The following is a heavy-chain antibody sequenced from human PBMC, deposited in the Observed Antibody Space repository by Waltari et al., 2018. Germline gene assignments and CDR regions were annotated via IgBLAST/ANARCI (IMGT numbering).Heavy chain of an antibody. J-gene: IGHJ4*02. Sequence: EVHLVESGGGLVQPGGSLRLSCAASGFTFSTYWMTWVRQAPGKGLGWLANKKGYGSQKNYVDSVKGRFTSSRDTANNSLYVQMNSLRAEDTAVYYCARDPHYSNFDYWGQGTLVTVSS. V-gene: IGHV3-7*01. CDR2: KKGYGSQK. D-gene: IGHD4-4*01. CDR1: GFTFSTYW. CDR3: ARDPHYSNFDY.